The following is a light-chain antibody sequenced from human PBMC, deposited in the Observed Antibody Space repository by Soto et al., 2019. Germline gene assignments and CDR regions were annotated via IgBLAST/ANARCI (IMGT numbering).Light chain of an antibody. V-gene: IGKV1-5*03. CDR3: QQYNSYWT. J-gene: IGKJ1*01. CDR2: KAS. CDR1: QSISSS. Sequence: DIQMTQSPSTLSASVGDRVTITCRASQSISSSLAWYQQKPGKAPKLLIYKASSLDSGVPSRFRGSGSGTDFTLTISRLQPDDSATYYFQQYNSYWTFGQGTKVEIK.